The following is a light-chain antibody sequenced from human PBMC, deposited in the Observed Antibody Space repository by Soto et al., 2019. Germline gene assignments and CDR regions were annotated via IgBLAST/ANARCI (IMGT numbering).Light chain of an antibody. CDR3: QQYYDTLQT. J-gene: IGKJ1*01. CDR2: WAS. V-gene: IGKV4-1*01. CDR1: QSNLYSSNTKNY. Sequence: DIVMTQSPDSLSVSLGESATLTCKSSQSNLYSSNTKNYLTLFQHKPGQPPKLLISWASTRESGVPHRVIGSRSATDYTRTISTLQAEDVAVYYCQQYYDTLQTFGQGTKVESK.